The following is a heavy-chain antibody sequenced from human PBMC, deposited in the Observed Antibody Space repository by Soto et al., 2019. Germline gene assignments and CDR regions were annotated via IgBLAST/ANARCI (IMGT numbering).Heavy chain of an antibody. D-gene: IGHD6-25*01. CDR1: GFTFSSYS. J-gene: IGHJ4*02. CDR2: MEATSVYI. CDR3: ARSLLRAAPDS. Sequence: EVQLVESGGGLVKPGGSLRLSCAASGFTFSSYSMHWLRQAPGQGLEWVSSMEATSVYIYYAASVQGRFTVSRANAQNSFYRHMNNLRVADTTVYYCARSLLRAAPDSWGQGTLVTVSS. V-gene: IGHV3-21*01.